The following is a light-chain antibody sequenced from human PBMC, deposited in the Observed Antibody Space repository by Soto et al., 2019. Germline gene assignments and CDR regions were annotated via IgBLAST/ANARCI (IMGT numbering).Light chain of an antibody. CDR1: TGAVTSNHH. V-gene: IGLV7-46*01. Sequence: QAVVTQEPSLTVSPGGTVTLTCGSSTGAVTSNHHPYWFQQKAGQAPRTLIYDTSNKHSWTPARFSGSLLGGKAALTLSGAQPEDEAQYYCLLSYNAARVFGGGTQLTVL. CDR3: LLSYNAARV. J-gene: IGLJ2*01. CDR2: DTS.